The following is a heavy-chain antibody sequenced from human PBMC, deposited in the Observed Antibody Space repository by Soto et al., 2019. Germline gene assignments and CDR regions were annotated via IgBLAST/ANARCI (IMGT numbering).Heavy chain of an antibody. CDR1: GVTFRSFT. CDR2: ITYDGSNK. V-gene: IGHV3-30-3*01. J-gene: IGHJ6*02. CDR3: ARDDTIFGVPTGGYYYYYGMDV. D-gene: IGHD3-3*01. Sequence: GARRHAFAAPGVTFRSFTMHWDPPAPGKGMSRGAIITYDGSNKYYADSVKGQFTISRDNSKNTLYLQMNSLRAEDTAVYYCARDDTIFGVPTGGYYYYYGMDVWGQGTTVTVSS.